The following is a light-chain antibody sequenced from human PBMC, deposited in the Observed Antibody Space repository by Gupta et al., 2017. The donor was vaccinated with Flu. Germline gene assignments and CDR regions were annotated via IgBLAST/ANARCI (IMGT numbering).Light chain of an antibody. CDR3: QQYNSYWHS. CDR1: KSVRNW. J-gene: IGKJ2*03. Sequence: PSTPSASIGNRVTITCRASKSVRNWLGWYQQKPGKTPKLLIYKASFLESGVPSRFRGGGSGTEFTLTISSLQPDDFATYYCQQYNSYWHSFGQGTKLEIK. V-gene: IGKV1-5*03. CDR2: KAS.